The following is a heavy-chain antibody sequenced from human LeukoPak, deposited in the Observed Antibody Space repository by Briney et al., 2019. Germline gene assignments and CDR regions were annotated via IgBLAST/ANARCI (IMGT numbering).Heavy chain of an antibody. CDR2: INSDGSST. D-gene: IGHD1-26*01. Sequence: GGSLRLSCAASGFTFSSYWMHWVRQAPGKGLVWVSRINSDGSSTSYADSVEGRFTISRDNAKNTLYLQMNSLRAEDTAVHYCARPEGATLHFDYWGQGTLVTVSS. J-gene: IGHJ4*02. CDR3: ARPEGATLHFDY. V-gene: IGHV3-74*01. CDR1: GFTFSSYW.